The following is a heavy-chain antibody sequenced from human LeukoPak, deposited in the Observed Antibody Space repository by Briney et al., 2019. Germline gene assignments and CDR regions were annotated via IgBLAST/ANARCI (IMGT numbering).Heavy chain of an antibody. V-gene: IGHV3-30*04. J-gene: IGHJ4*02. CDR2: ISYDGSNK. D-gene: IGHD7-27*01. CDR3: AKAPGDYYYFDY. CDR1: GFTFSSYA. Sequence: RPGGSLRLSCAASGFTFSSYAMHWVRQAPGKGLEWVAVISYDGSNKYYADSVKCRFTISRDNPKNTLYLQVNSLRAEDTAIYYCAKAPGDYYYFDYWGQGTLVTVSS.